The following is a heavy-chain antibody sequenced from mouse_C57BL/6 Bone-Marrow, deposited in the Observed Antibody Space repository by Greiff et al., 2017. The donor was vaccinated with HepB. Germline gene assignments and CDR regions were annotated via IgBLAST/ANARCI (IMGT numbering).Heavy chain of an antibody. Sequence: VQLQQSGAELVRPGASVKLSCTASGFNFKDDYMHWVKQRPEQGLEWIGWIDPENGDTEYASKFQGKATITADKSSNTAYLQLSSLTSEDTAVYYCTVSTTVVGAYWGQGTRVTVSA. CDR3: TVSTTVVGAY. V-gene: IGHV14-4*01. CDR1: GFNFKDDY. CDR2: IDPENGDT. J-gene: IGHJ3*01. D-gene: IGHD1-1*01.